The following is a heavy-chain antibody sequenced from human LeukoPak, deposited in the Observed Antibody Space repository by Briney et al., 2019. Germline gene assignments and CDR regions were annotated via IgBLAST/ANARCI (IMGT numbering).Heavy chain of an antibody. J-gene: IGHJ3*02. CDR2: ISGSGGST. D-gene: IGHD3-22*01. CDR3: AKFCHSSGYYGAHDAFDI. V-gene: IGHV3-23*01. CDR1: GFTVSSNY. Sequence: GGPLRLSCAASGFTVSSNYMSWVRQAPGKGLEWVSAISGSGGSTYYADSVKGRFTISRDNSKNTLYLQMNSLRAEDTAVYYCAKFCHSSGYYGAHDAFDIWGQGTMVTVSS.